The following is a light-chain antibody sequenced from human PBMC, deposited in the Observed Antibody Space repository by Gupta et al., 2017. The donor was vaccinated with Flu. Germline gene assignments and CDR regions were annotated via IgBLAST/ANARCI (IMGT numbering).Light chain of an antibody. Sequence: SVSGSPGQSITISCTGTSSDVGAYNYVSWYQQHPGKAPKLMIFDVTNRPSGVSNRFSGSKSGNTASLTISGLQTEDEADYYCSSYTTSSTRVFGGGTKLTVL. CDR3: SSYTTSSTRV. J-gene: IGLJ3*02. V-gene: IGLV2-14*03. CDR2: DVT. CDR1: SSDVGAYNY.